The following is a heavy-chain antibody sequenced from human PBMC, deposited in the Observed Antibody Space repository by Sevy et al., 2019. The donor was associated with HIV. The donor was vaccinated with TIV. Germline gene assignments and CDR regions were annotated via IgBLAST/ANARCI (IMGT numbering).Heavy chain of an antibody. V-gene: IGHV3-21*03. J-gene: IGHJ6*02. D-gene: IGHD3-10*01. CDR2: ISSSSNYI. CDR3: ARDGARITMVQGVMAYYHGMDV. CDR1: GFTFSTYS. Sequence: GGYLRLSCAASGFTFSTYSMNWVRQAPGKGLEGVSSISSSSNYIYYAGSLKGRFTISRDNAKNSLYLQMNSLGADDTAVYYCARDGARITMVQGVMAYYHGMDVWGQGTTVTVSS.